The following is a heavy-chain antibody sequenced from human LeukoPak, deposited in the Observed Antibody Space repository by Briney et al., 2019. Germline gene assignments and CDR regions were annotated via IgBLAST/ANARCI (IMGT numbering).Heavy chain of an antibody. CDR1: GFTFGDYA. Sequence: GGSLRLSCTASGFTFGDYAMSWVRQAPGKGLEWVGFIRSKAYGGTTEYAASVKGRLTISRDDSKSIAYLQMNSLKTKDTAVYYCTSSYSSSWENWFDPWGQGTLVTVSS. V-gene: IGHV3-49*04. D-gene: IGHD6-13*01. CDR2: IRSKAYGGTT. J-gene: IGHJ5*02. CDR3: TSSYSSSWENWFDP.